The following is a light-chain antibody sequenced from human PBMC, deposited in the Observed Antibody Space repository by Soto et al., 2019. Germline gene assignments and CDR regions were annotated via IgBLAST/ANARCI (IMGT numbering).Light chain of an antibody. CDR2: AAS. V-gene: IGKV1-27*01. J-gene: IGKJ1*01. CDR1: QGISTS. Sequence: IHRTHSPSSLSASLLYRVTITCRASQGISTSLAWYQQKPGKVPKLLIYAASTLQLGVPSRFSGSGSGTDFTLTISSLEPEDFAVYYCQQRSNWPQTFGQGTKVDIK. CDR3: QQRSNWPQT.